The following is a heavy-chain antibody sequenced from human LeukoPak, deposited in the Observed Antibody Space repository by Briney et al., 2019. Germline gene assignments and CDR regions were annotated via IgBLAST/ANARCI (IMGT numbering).Heavy chain of an antibody. CDR2: IYYSGST. Sequence: KPSETLSLTCTVSGGSISSSSFYWGWIRQPPGKGLEWIGSIYYSGSTYYNPSLKSRVTISVDTSKNQFSLKLSSVTAADTAVYYCARGPQWRPIWFDPWGQGTLVTVSS. J-gene: IGHJ5*02. D-gene: IGHD6-19*01. CDR1: GGSISSSSFY. V-gene: IGHV4-39*07. CDR3: ARGPQWRPIWFDP.